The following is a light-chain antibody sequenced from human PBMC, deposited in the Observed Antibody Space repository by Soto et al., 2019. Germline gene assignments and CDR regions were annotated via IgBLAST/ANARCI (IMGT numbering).Light chain of an antibody. CDR1: QTISTH. J-gene: IGKJ1*01. Sequence: DIQMTQSPSSLSASVGDSVSITCRASQTISTHLNWYQQRPGKAPNLLIYAASTLQIGVPSRFSGSGSGTDFTLTISSLQPEDFAPYYCQQGYDIPRSFGQGTREEVK. V-gene: IGKV1-39*01. CDR2: AAS. CDR3: QQGYDIPRS.